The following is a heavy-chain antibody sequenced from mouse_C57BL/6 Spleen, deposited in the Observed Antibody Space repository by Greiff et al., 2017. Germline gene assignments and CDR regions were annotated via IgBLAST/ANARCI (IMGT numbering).Heavy chain of an antibody. CDR3: ARVIYYGNAMDY. D-gene: IGHD1-1*01. Sequence: EVQLQQSGPELVKPGASVTMSCKASGYTFTDYNMHWVKQSHGKSLEWIGYINPNNGGTSYNKKFKGKATLTVNKSSSTAYMELRSLTSEDAAVYYWARVIYYGNAMDYWGQGTSVTVAS. CDR2: INPNNGGT. CDR1: GYTFTDYN. V-gene: IGHV1-22*01. J-gene: IGHJ4*01.